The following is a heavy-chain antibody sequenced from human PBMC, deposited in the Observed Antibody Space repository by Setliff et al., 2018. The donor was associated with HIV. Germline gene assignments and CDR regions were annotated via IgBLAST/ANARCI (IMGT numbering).Heavy chain of an antibody. CDR2: IYTSGST. CDR1: GGSISSYY. V-gene: IGHV4-59*08. J-gene: IGHJ3*02. D-gene: IGHD6-13*01. Sequence: SETLSLTCTVSGGSISSYYWSWIRQPPGKGLEWIGYIYTSGSTNYNPSLKSRVTISVDTSKNQFSLTLSSVTAADTAVYYCARHPFLGSSPKRDAFDIWGQGTMVTVSS. CDR3: ARHPFLGSSPKRDAFDI.